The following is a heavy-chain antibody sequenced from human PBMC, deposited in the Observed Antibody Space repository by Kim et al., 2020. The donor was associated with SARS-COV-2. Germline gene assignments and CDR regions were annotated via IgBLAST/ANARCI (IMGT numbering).Heavy chain of an antibody. Sequence: ASVKVSCKASGYTFTGYYMHWVRQAPGQGLEWMGRINPNSGGTNYAQKFQGRVTMTRDTSISTAYMELSRLRSDDTAVYYCATWQPYGMVAQHTVDYWGQGTLVTVSS. CDR2: INPNSGGT. CDR3: ATWQPYGMVAQHTVDY. D-gene: IGHD1-26*01. CDR1: GYTFTGYY. J-gene: IGHJ4*02. V-gene: IGHV1-2*06.